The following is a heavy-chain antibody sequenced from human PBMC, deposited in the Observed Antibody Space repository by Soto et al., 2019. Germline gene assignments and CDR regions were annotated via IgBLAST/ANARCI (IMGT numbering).Heavy chain of an antibody. V-gene: IGHV5-51*01. Sequence: PGESLKISCKGSGYSFTSYWIGWVRQMPGKGLEWMGIIYPGDSDTRYSPSFQGQVTISADKSISTAYLQWSSLKASDTAMYYCATSPHVDTAMDYPLDYYYGMDVWGQGTTVTVSS. CDR2: IYPGDSDT. CDR3: ATSPHVDTAMDYPLDYYYGMDV. J-gene: IGHJ6*02. D-gene: IGHD5-18*01. CDR1: GYSFTSYW.